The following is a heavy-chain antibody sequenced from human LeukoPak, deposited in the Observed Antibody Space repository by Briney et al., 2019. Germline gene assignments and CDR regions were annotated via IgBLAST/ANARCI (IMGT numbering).Heavy chain of an antibody. CDR2: INPNSGGT. Sequence: ASVKVSCKASGYTFTSYGISWVRQAPGQGLEWMGWINPNSGGTNYAQKFQGKVTMTRDTSISTAYMELSRLRSDDTAVYYCARVGRRYSYGHNWFDPWGQGTLVTVSS. CDR3: ARVGRRYSYGHNWFDP. J-gene: IGHJ5*02. CDR1: GYTFTSYG. D-gene: IGHD5-18*01. V-gene: IGHV1-2*02.